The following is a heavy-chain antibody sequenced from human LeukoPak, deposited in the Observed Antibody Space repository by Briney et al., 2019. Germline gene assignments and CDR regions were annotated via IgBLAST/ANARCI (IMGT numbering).Heavy chain of an antibody. V-gene: IGHV1-18*01. Sequence: ASVKVSCKASGYTFTNYDISWVRQAPGQGLEWVGWISVYNGNTNYAQKVQGRVTMTTDTSTSTAYMELRSLKSDDTAVYYCARVYSSGWCLDYWAQGTLVTVSS. CDR3: ARVYSSGWCLDY. CDR2: ISVYNGNT. CDR1: GYTFTNYD. D-gene: IGHD6-19*01. J-gene: IGHJ4*02.